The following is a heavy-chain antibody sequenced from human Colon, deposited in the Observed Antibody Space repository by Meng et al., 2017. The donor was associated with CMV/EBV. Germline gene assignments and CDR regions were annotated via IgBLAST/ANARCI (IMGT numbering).Heavy chain of an antibody. CDR2: IRYDGSNK. Sequence: GGSLRLSCAASGFTFSSYGMHWVRQAPGKGLEWVAFIRYDGSNKYYADSVKGRFTISRDNSKNTLYLQMNSLRAEDTAVYYCARDATARYYFDYWGQGALVTVSS. V-gene: IGHV3-30*02. CDR1: GFTFSSYG. CDR3: ARDATARYYFDY. J-gene: IGHJ4*02.